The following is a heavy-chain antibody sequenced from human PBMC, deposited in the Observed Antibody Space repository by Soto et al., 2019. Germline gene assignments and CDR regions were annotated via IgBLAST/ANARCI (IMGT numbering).Heavy chain of an antibody. CDR1: GYTFTSYG. J-gene: IGHJ4*02. V-gene: IGHV1-18*01. CDR2: ISAYNGNT. D-gene: IGHD6-19*01. Sequence: QVQLVQSGAEVNKPGASVKVSCKASGYTFTSYGISWVRQAPGQGLEWMGWISAYNGNTNYAQKLQGRVTMTTDTSTSTAYMELRSLRSDDTAVYYCARDQEGGWSDSNKNGFDYWGQGTLVTVSS. CDR3: ARDQEGGWSDSNKNGFDY.